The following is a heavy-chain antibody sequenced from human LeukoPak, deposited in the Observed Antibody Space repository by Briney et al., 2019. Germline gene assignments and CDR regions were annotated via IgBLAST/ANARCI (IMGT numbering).Heavy chain of an antibody. CDR1: GFTFSSYG. V-gene: IGHV3-30*18. CDR2: ISYDGSNK. D-gene: IGHD4-17*01. CDR3: AKVRYGDYHYFDY. Sequence: GGSLRLSCAASGFTFSSYGMHWVRQAPGKGLEWVAVISYDGSNKYYADSVKGRFTISRGNSKNTLYLQMNSLRVEDTAVYYCAKVRYGDYHYFDYWGQGTLVTVSS. J-gene: IGHJ4*02.